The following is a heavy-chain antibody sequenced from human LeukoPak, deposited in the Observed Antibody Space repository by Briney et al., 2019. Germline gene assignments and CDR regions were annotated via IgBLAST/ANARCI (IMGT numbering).Heavy chain of an antibody. CDR2: ISGYNGKT. CDR3: ARVPIPEVLWFGEEQGGYYYYYMDV. D-gene: IGHD3-10*01. J-gene: IGHJ6*03. V-gene: IGHV1-18*01. CDR1: GYTFNNYG. Sequence: GASVKVSCKTSGYTFNNYGISWVRQAPGQGLEWMGWISGYNGKTNYAQKLQGRVTMTTDTSTSTAYMELRSLRSDDTAMYYCARVPIPEVLWFGEEQGGYYYYYMDVWGKGTTVTISS.